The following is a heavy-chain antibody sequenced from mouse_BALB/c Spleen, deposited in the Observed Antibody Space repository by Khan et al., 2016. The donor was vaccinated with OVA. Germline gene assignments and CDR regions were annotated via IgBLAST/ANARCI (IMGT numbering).Heavy chain of an antibody. CDR2: VNPNTGGS. V-gene: IGHV1-26*01. D-gene: IGHD2-14*01. CDR3: ARGYDFFAY. CDR1: GYSFTLYY. J-gene: IGHJ3*01. Sequence: VQLKESGPDLVKPGASVKISCKASGYSFTLYYMTWVKQSHGKSLEWIGRVNPNTGGSDYNQEFKGKAILTVDQSSNTAYMELHSLTSEDSAVYYCARGYDFFAYWGQGTLVTVSA.